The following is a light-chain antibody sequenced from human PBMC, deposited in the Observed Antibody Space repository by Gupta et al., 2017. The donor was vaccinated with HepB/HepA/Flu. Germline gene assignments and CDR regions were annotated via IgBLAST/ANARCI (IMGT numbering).Light chain of an antibody. J-gene: IGKJ1*01. Sequence: DIQMTQSPSTLSASVGDRVTITCRASQSISFWLAWYQQKPGSAPKLLISKASGLESGVPSRFSGSGSGTEFTLTISGLQPDDFATYYCQHDSRSSRTFGQGTLVEMK. V-gene: IGKV1-5*03. CDR1: QSISFW. CDR3: QHDSRSSRT. CDR2: KAS.